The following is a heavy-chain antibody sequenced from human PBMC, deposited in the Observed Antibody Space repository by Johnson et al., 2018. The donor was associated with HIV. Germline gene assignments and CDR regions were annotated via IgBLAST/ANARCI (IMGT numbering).Heavy chain of an antibody. J-gene: IGHJ3*02. CDR2: ISWNSGSI. CDR1: GFTFDDYA. CDR3: ARDRTSRQGGAFDI. Sequence: VQLVESGGGLVQPGRSLRLSCAASGFTFDDYAMHWVRQAPGKGLEWVSGISWNSGSIGYADSVKGRFTISRDNAKNSLYLQMNSLRAEDTAVYYCARDRTSRQGGAFDIWGQGTMVTVSS. V-gene: IGHV3-9*01.